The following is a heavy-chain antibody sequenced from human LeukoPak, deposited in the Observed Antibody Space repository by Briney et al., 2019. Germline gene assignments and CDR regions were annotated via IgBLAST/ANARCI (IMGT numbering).Heavy chain of an antibody. CDR1: GASINNSSYY. J-gene: IGHJ4*02. CDR2: IYYSGST. D-gene: IGHD3-10*01. V-gene: IGHV4-61*05. CDR3: ARVPTNYYGSGSYYTVDY. Sequence: SETLSLTCTVSGASINNSSYYWGWIRQPPGKGLEWIGYIYYSGSTNYNPSLKSRVTISVDTSKNQFSLKLSSVTAADTAVYYCARVPTNYYGSGSYYTVDYWGQGTLVTVSS.